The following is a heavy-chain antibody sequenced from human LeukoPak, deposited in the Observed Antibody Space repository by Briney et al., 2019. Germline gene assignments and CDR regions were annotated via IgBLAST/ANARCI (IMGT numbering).Heavy chain of an antibody. CDR3: ARDYYDSSGYYDG. V-gene: IGHV1-2*06. Sequence: ASVKVSCKASGYTFTGYYMHWVRQAPGQGLEWMGRINPNSGGTNYAQKFQGRVTTTRDTSISTAYMELSRLRSDDTAVYYCARDYYDSSGYYDGWGQGTLVTVSS. D-gene: IGHD3-22*01. J-gene: IGHJ4*02. CDR1: GYTFTGYY. CDR2: INPNSGGT.